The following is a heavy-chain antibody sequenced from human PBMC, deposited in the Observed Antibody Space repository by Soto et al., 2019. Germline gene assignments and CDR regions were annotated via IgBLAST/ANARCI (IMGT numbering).Heavy chain of an antibody. Sequence: QVQLVQSGAEVKKPGASVKVSCKTSGYTFTDYAINWVRQAPGQGLAWMAWMNPKNGNTGYAQKCQGRITMTRDSSISTAYMELSSLSSEDTAVYYCARGRDPNGLAAVVAAAGYWGQGTLVTVSS. CDR2: MNPKNGNT. D-gene: IGHD2-15*01. CDR1: GYTFTDYA. J-gene: IGHJ4*02. CDR3: ARGRDPNGLAAVVAAAGY. V-gene: IGHV1-8*01.